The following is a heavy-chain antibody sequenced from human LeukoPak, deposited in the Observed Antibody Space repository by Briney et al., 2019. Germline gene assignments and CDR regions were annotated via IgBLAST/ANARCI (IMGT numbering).Heavy chain of an antibody. J-gene: IGHJ4*02. Sequence: PGGSLRLSCAASGFSFSTFWMAWVRQAPGKGLEWVANIKEDESAKHQADSVKGRFTIFRDNAQNSVYLQMSSPRGEDTAVYYCARDVGGSLDYWGQGTLVTVSS. CDR2: IKEDESAK. D-gene: IGHD1-26*01. CDR1: GFSFSTFW. CDR3: ARDVGGSLDY. V-gene: IGHV3-7*01.